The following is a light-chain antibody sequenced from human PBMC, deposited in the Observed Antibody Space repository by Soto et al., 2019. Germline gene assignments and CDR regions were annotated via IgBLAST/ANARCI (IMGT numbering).Light chain of an antibody. CDR2: GAS. CDR1: QSVSSSY. J-gene: IGKJ1*01. Sequence: EVVLTQSPGTLSLFPGERATLSCRASQSVSSSYLAWYQQKPGQAPRLLIFGASSRATGIPDRFSGSGSGTDFILTISRLEPEDFAVYYCQQYGNSRWTFGQGTKAEIK. CDR3: QQYGNSRWT. V-gene: IGKV3-20*01.